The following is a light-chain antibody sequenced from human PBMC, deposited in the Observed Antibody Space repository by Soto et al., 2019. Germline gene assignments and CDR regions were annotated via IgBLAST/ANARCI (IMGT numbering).Light chain of an antibody. CDR1: QSVSSN. CDR3: HQYNNWPRLP. J-gene: IGKJ3*01. CDR2: GAS. Sequence: EIVMTQSPATLSVSPGERATLSCRASQSVSSNLAWYQQKPGQAPRLLIYGASTRATGIPARFSGSGSGTEFTLTISSLQSEDFAVYYCHQYNNWPRLPFGPGTKVDIK. V-gene: IGKV3-15*01.